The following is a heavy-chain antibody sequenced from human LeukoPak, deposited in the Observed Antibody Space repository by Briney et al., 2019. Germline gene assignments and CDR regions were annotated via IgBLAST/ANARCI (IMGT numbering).Heavy chain of an antibody. CDR3: ASMRFLEWLLNYDAFDI. J-gene: IGHJ3*02. CDR2: INPNSGGT. CDR1: GYTFTGYY. V-gene: IGHV1-2*02. Sequence: ASVKVSCKASGYTFTGYYMHWVRQAPGQGLEWMGWINPNSGGTNYAQKFQGRVTMTRDTSISTAYMELSRLRSDDTAVYYCASMRFLEWLLNYDAFDIWGQGTMVTVSS. D-gene: IGHD3-3*01.